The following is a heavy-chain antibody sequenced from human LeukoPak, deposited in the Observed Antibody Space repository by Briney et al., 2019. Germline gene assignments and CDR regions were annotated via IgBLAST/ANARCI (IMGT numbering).Heavy chain of an antibody. D-gene: IGHD6-13*01. J-gene: IGHJ4*02. Sequence: RGSLRLSCAASEFTFSSYAMSWVRQAPGKGLEWVSAISGSGGSTYYADSVKGRFTISRDNSKNTLYLQMNSLRAEDTAVYYCANDPLIAAAGWSDYWGQGTLVTVSS. CDR3: ANDPLIAAAGWSDY. V-gene: IGHV3-23*01. CDR1: EFTFSSYA. CDR2: ISGSGGST.